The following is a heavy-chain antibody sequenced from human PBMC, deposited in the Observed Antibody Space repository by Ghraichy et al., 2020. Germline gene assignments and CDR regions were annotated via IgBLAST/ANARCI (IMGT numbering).Heavy chain of an antibody. Sequence: SETLSLTCAVYGGSFSGYYWSWIRQPPGKGLEWIGEINHSGSTNYNPSLKSRVTISVDTSKNQFSLKLSSVTAADTAVYYCARGNDFWSGYPRVFGRGLDVWGQGTTVTVSS. J-gene: IGHJ6*02. CDR3: ARGNDFWSGYPRVFGRGLDV. CDR2: INHSGST. D-gene: IGHD3-3*01. CDR1: GGSFSGYY. V-gene: IGHV4-34*01.